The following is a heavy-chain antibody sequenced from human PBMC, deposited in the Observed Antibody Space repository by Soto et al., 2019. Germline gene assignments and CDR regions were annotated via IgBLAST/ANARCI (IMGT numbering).Heavy chain of an antibody. V-gene: IGHV1-24*01. J-gene: IGHJ4*02. CDR1: GYTLTELS. CDR3: ATGYYDSSGYYYLGY. Sequence: GASVKVSCKVSGYTLTELSMHWVRQAPGKGLEWMGGFDPEDGETIYAQKFQGRVTMTEDTSTDTAYMELSSLRSEDTAVYYCATGYYDSSGYYYLGYWGQRTLVTVSS. CDR2: FDPEDGET. D-gene: IGHD3-22*01.